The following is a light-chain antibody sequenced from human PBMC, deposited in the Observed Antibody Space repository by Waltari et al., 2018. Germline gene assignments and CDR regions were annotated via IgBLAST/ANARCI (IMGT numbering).Light chain of an antibody. CDR1: HTINSY. CDR2: VAS. CDR3: QQSYSNLLWT. Sequence: DIQMTQSPSSLSASVGDRVTISCRASHTINSYLNWYQQKPGKAPRLLIYVASTLESGVPSRFSGSGSGTDFTLTISNLQPEDFATYYCQQSYSNLLWTFGQGTKVEIK. V-gene: IGKV1-39*01. J-gene: IGKJ1*01.